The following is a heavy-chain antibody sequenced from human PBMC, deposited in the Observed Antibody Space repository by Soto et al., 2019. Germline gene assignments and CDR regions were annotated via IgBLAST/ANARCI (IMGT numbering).Heavy chain of an antibody. CDR3: ARDLLWFGELRWGAFDI. CDR2: VSKSDYT. V-gene: IGHV3-21*01. CDR1: GFNFKNYG. J-gene: IGHJ3*02. D-gene: IGHD3-10*01. Sequence: GGSLRLSCEVSGFNFKNYGINWVRQAPGKGLEWVSSVSKSDYTYYSDSVKGRFTISRDNAKNSVSLQMNTLRAEDTAVYYCARDLLWFGELRWGAFDIWGQGTMVTVSS.